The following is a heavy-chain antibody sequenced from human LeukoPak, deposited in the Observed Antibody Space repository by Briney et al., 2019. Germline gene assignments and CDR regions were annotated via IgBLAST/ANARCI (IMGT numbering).Heavy chain of an antibody. Sequence: PGGSLRLSCAASGFTFSSYSMNWVRQAPGRGLEWVSFISSGGTTIYYADSVKGRFTIPRDNAKNSLYLQMNSLRAEDTAVYYCARARARDYFDYWGQGTLVTVSS. CDR3: ARARARDYFDY. J-gene: IGHJ4*02. CDR2: ISSGGTTI. V-gene: IGHV3-48*04. CDR1: GFTFSSYS.